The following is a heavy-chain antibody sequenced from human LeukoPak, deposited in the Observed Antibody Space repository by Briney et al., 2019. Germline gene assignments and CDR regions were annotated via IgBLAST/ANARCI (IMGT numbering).Heavy chain of an antibody. CDR1: GGSFSTSY. V-gene: IGHV4-59*12. CDR3: ARVGHDFWSGYRSPFDY. D-gene: IGHD3-3*01. CDR2: IYYSGST. J-gene: IGHJ4*02. Sequence: SQTLSLTCTVSGGSFSTSYWSWIRQFPGKGLEWIGYIYYSGSTNYNPSLQSRVTISVDTSKNQFSLRLNSVTAADTAVYYCARVGHDFWSGYRSPFDYWGQGTLVTVSS.